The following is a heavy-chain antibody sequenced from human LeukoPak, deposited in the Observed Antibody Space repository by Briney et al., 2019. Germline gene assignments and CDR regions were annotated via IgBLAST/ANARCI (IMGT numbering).Heavy chain of an antibody. CDR3: ATSSGYTKYYFDY. CDR2: INHSGST. CDR1: GGSFSGYY. Sequence: PSETLSLTCAVYGGSFSGYYWSWIRQPPGKGLEWIGEINHSGSTNYNPSLKSRVTISVDTSKNQFSLKLSSVTAADTAVYYCATSSGYTKYYFDYWGQGTLVTVSS. D-gene: IGHD3-22*01. J-gene: IGHJ4*02. V-gene: IGHV4-34*01.